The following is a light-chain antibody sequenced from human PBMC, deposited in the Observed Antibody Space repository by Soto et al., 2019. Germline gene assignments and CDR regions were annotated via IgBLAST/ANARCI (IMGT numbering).Light chain of an antibody. J-gene: IGLJ2*01. CDR3: QSFDKYLSAVV. CDR2: DNT. CDR1: RSNIGAGYR. Sequence: QSVLTQPPSASGTPGQRVTISCSGSRSNIGAGYRVRWYQQVPGTAPKLLIYDNTNRPSGVSVRFSGSKSGTSASLAISGLQAEDEADYYCQSFDKYLSAVVFGGGTKLTVL. V-gene: IGLV1-40*01.